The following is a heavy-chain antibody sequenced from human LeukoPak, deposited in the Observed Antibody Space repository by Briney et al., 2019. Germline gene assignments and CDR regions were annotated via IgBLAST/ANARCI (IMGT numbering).Heavy chain of an antibody. CDR1: GYTFTVYY. D-gene: IGHD1-7*01. CDR3: ARLYNWNYEHWFDP. CDR2: INPNSGGT. J-gene: IGHJ6*04. V-gene: IGHV1-2*02. Sequence: GASVKVSCKASGYTFTVYYMHWVRQAPGQGLEWMGWINPNSGGTNYAQKFQGRVTMTRDTSISTAYMELSRLRSDDTAVYYCARLYNWNYEHWFDPWGKGTTVTVSS.